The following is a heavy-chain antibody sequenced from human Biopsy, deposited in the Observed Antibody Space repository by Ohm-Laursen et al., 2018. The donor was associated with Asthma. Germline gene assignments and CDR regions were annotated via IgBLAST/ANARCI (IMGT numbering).Heavy chain of an antibody. V-gene: IGHV1-2*04. CDR1: GYTFTGYY. CDR3: ARDAAAAGESYYYYYGMDV. J-gene: IGHJ6*02. D-gene: IGHD6-13*01. CDR2: INPNSGGT. Sequence: SVKVSCKASGYTFTGYYMHWVRQAPGQGLEWMGWINPNSGGTNYAQKFQGWVTMTGDTSISTAYMELSRLRSDDTAVYYCARDAAAAGESYYYYYGMDVWGQGTTVTVS.